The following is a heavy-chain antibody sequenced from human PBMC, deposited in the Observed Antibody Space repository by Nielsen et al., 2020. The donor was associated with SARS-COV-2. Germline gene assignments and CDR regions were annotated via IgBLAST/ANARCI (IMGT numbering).Heavy chain of an antibody. J-gene: IGHJ6*03. CDR2: ISSSGSTI. CDR3: ARGNLVVVPSPILGLGPIYFYFYLDV. V-gene: IGHV3-11*04. Sequence: WIRQPPGKGLEWVSYISSSGSTIYYADSVKGRFTISRDNAKNSLYLQMNSLRAEDTAVYYCARGNLVVVPSPILGLGPIYFYFYLDVWGKGASVTVSS. D-gene: IGHD2-21*01.